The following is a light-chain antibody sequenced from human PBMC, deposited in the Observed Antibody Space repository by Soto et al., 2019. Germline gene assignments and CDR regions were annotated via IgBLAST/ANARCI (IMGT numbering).Light chain of an antibody. CDR2: GSS. V-gene: IGKV3-15*01. CDR1: QSVSTN. J-gene: IGKJ5*01. Sequence: EIVLTQSPVTLSVSPGERATLSCRASQSVSTNLAWYQQKLGQAPRVLIYGSSSRATGVPTRFSGSGSGTEFTLTINSLQSEDSGIYYCLQDNTWPLSTFGQGTRLEIK. CDR3: LQDNTWPLST.